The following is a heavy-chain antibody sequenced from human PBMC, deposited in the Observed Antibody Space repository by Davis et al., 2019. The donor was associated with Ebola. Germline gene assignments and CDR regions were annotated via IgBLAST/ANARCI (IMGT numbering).Heavy chain of an antibody. D-gene: IGHD2-8*01. J-gene: IGHJ4*02. Sequence: GGSLRLSCAASGFTFSSYSMNWVRQAPGKGLEWVSYISSSSSTIYYADSVKGRFTISRDNAKNSLYLQMNSLRDEDTAVYYCARGVRHQWLHLDYWGQGTLVTVSS. CDR2: ISSSSSTI. CDR1: GFTFSSYS. CDR3: ARGVRHQWLHLDY. V-gene: IGHV3-48*02.